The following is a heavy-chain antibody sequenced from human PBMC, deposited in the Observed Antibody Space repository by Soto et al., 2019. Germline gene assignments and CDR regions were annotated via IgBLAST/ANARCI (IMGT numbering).Heavy chain of an antibody. D-gene: IGHD3-10*01. J-gene: IGHJ5*02. Sequence: ASVKVSCKASGFTFTSSAMQWVRQARGQRLEWIGWIVVGSGNTNYAQKFQERVTITRDMSTSTAYMELSSLRSEDTAVYYCAADRDSYGPTSRLHSYNWFDPWGQGTLVTVSS. CDR3: AADRDSYGPTSRLHSYNWFDP. V-gene: IGHV1-58*02. CDR2: IVVGSGNT. CDR1: GFTFTSSA.